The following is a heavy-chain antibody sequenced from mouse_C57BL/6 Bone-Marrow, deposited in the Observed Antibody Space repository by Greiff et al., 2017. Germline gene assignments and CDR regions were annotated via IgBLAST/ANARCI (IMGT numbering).Heavy chain of an antibody. J-gene: IGHJ4*01. V-gene: IGHV2-3*01. CDR3: ASIPLDYAMDY. CDR2: IWGDGST. CDR1: GFSLTSYG. Sequence: VKLMESGPGLVAPSQSLSITCTVSGFSLTSYGVSWVRQPPGKGLEWLGVIWGDGSTNYHSALISRLSIRKDNSKSQVFLKLNSLQTDATATYYCASIPLDYAMDYWGQGTSVTVSS.